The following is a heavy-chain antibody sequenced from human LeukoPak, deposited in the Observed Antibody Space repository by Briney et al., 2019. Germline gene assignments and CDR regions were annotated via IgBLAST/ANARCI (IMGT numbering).Heavy chain of an antibody. CDR2: IIPILGIA. CDR3: ARGWELQNGFDP. J-gene: IGHJ5*02. D-gene: IGHD1-26*01. V-gene: IGHV1-69*04. CDR1: GGTFSSYA. Sequence: SVKVSCKASGGTFSSYAISWVRQAPGQGLEWMGRIIPILGIANYAQKFQGRVTITADKSTSTAYMELSSLRSEDTAVYYCARGWELQNGFDPWGQGTLVTVSS.